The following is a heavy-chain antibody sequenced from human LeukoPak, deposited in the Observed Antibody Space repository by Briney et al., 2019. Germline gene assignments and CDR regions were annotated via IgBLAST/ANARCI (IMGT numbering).Heavy chain of an antibody. J-gene: IGHJ4*02. D-gene: IGHD2-15*01. CDR3: ARKPRYCSGGNCYFFDY. CDR2: INPDSGGT. CDR1: GYTFTGYY. V-gene: IGHV1-2*02. Sequence: ASVKVSCKASGYTFTGYYMHWVRQAPGQGLEWMGWINPDSGGTNSPQKFQGRVTLTRDTSISTAYMELSSLRSDDTAVYYCARKPRYCSGGNCYFFDYWGQGTLVTVSS.